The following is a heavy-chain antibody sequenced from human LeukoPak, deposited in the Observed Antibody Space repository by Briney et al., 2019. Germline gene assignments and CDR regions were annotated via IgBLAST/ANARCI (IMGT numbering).Heavy chain of an antibody. CDR1: GFTFSNYR. Sequence: PGGSLRLSCAASGFTFSNYRMNWVRQAPGKGLEWVSSISSSSSYIYYADSVKGRFTISRDNAKNSLYLQMNSLRAEDTAVYYCARGSGILWFGDTYYFDSWGQGTLVTVSS. D-gene: IGHD3-10*01. CDR2: ISSSSSYI. V-gene: IGHV3-21*01. CDR3: ARGSGILWFGDTYYFDS. J-gene: IGHJ4*02.